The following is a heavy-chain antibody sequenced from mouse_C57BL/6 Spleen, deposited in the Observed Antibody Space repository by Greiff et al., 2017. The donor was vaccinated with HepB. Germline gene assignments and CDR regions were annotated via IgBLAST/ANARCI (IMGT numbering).Heavy chain of an antibody. CDR1: GYTFTDYY. CDR2: INPNNGGT. Sequence: VQLQQSGPELVKPGASVKISCKASGYTFTDYYMNWVKQSHGKSLEWIGDINPNNGGTSYNQKFKGKATLTVDKSSSTAYMELRSLTSEDSAVYYCARWICFDYWGQGTTLTVSS. V-gene: IGHV1-26*01. J-gene: IGHJ2*01. CDR3: ARWICFDY.